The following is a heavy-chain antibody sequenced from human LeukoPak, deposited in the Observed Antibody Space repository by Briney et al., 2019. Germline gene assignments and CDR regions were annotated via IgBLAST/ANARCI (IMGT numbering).Heavy chain of an antibody. V-gene: IGHV4-38-2*02. J-gene: IGHJ4*02. Sequence: PSETLSLTCAVSGYSISSGYYWGWIRQPPGKGLEWIGSIYHSGSTYYNPSLKSRVTISVDTSKNQFSLKLSSVTAADTAVYYCARENEGPPDYWGQGTLVTVSS. CDR3: ARENEGPPDY. CDR2: IYHSGST. CDR1: GYSISSGYY. D-gene: IGHD1-1*01.